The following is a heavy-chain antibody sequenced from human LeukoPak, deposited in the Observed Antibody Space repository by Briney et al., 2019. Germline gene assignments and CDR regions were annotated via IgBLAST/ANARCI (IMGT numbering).Heavy chain of an antibody. Sequence: GGSLRLSCAASGFAFSDYCMHWVRQSPEKGLVWVSDIHPHGRYAAYADSARGRFTISRDDAKNTLYLQMNSLTSEDTAVYYCVRGTNDWKGLDYWGQGTLVTASS. CDR2: IHPHGRYA. CDR3: VRGTNDWKGLDY. J-gene: IGHJ4*02. D-gene: IGHD1-1*01. CDR1: GFAFSDYC. V-gene: IGHV3-74*03.